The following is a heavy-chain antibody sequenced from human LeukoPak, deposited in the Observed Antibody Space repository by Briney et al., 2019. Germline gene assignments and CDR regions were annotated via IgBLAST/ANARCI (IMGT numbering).Heavy chain of an antibody. CDR2: ISGSGGST. CDR1: GFTFSSYA. Sequence: GGSLRLSCAASGFTFSSYAMSWVRQAPGKGLEWVSAISGSGGSTYYADSVKGRFTISRDNSKNTLYLQMNSLRAEDTAVYYCAREGYCSSTSCYAEYYYYYMDVWGKGTTVTVSS. CDR3: AREGYCSSTSCYAEYYYYYMDV. D-gene: IGHD2-2*01. J-gene: IGHJ6*03. V-gene: IGHV3-23*01.